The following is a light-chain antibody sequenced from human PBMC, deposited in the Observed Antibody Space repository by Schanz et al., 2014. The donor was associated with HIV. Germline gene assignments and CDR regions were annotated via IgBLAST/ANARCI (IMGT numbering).Light chain of an antibody. V-gene: IGLV2-14*03. Sequence: QSALTQPASVSGSPGQSITISCTGPNSDIDFDYYVSWFQQHPGKAPQLMICDDSRRPSGVSNRFSGSKSGSAASLTISGLQAEDEADYYCGAYTFASTPYLFGSGTKLTVL. CDR1: NSDIDFDYY. J-gene: IGLJ1*01. CDR2: DDS. CDR3: GAYTFASTPYL.